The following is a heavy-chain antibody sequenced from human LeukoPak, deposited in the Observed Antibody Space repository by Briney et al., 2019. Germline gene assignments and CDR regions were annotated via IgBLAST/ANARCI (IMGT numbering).Heavy chain of an antibody. J-gene: IGHJ4*02. CDR1: GYTFTSYY. D-gene: IGHD4-11*01. CDR2: INPSGGST. V-gene: IGHV1-46*01. Sequence: ASVKVSCKASGYTFTSYYMHWVRQAPGQGLEWMGIINPSGGSTSYAQKFQGRVTMTRDMSTSTVYMELSSLRSEDTVVYYCARESNNYEFDYWGQGTLVTVSS. CDR3: ARESNNYEFDY.